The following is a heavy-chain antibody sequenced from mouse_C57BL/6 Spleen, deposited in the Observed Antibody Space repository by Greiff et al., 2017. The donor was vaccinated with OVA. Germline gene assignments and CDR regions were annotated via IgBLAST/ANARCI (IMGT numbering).Heavy chain of an antibody. CDR3: ARRDTTVEDYAMDD. D-gene: IGHD1-1*01. Sequence: QVQLQQPGAELVMPGASVKLSCTASGYTFTSYWMHWVQQRPGQGLEWIGEIDPSDSYTNYNQKFKGKSTLTVDKSSSTAYMQLSSLTSEDSAVYYCARRDTTVEDYAMDDWGQGTSVTVAS. CDR2: IDPSDSYT. CDR1: GYTFTSYW. V-gene: IGHV1-69*01. J-gene: IGHJ4*01.